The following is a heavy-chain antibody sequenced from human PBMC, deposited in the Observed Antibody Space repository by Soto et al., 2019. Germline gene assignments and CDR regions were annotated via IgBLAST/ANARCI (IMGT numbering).Heavy chain of an antibody. CDR1: GYTFTSYY. D-gene: IGHD6-13*01. Sequence: ASVKVSCKASGYTFTSYYMHWVRQPPRQRLEWMGIINPSGGSTSYAQKFQGRVTMTRDTSTSTVYMELSSLRSEDTAVYYCARDSRIAAAGKPGWGFDPWGQGTLGTRSS. CDR3: ARDSRIAAAGKPGWGFDP. CDR2: INPSGGST. V-gene: IGHV1-46*01. J-gene: IGHJ5*02.